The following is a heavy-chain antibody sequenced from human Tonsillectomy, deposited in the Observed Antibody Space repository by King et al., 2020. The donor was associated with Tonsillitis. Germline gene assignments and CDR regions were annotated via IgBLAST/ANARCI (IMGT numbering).Heavy chain of an antibody. Sequence: QLVQSGGGLVQPGGSLRLSCAASGFTFSGSWLTWVRQAPGKGLEWVASINEDGSEEHYVDSVKGRFTISRDNAKSSLYLQMNSLRAEDTAVYYCARERAYSSFDYWGQGTLVTFSS. V-gene: IGHV3-7*01. CDR2: INEDGSEE. J-gene: IGHJ4*02. CDR1: GFTFSGSW. CDR3: ARERAYSSFDY. D-gene: IGHD3-16*01.